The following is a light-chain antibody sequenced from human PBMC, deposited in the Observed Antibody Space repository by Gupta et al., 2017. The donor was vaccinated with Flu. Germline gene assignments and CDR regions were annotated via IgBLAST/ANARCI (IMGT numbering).Light chain of an antibody. Sequence: IQMTQSPSSLSASVGDRVTITCQASQDIGNYLNWYQQKPGKAPKLLIYDAFTLETGVTSRFSGGASGTDFTCTLRDIQPDDSATFYGPGMFTFGHGTXVDIE. CDR2: DAF. V-gene: IGKV1-33*01. CDR3: PGMFT. J-gene: IGKJ3*01. CDR1: QDIGNY.